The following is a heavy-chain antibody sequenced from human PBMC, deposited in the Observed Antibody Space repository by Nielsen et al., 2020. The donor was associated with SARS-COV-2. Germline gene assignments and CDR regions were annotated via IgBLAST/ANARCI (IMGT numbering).Heavy chain of an antibody. CDR1: GFTFSSYW. V-gene: IGHV3-7*01. J-gene: IGHJ4*02. Sequence: GESLKISCAASGFTFSSYWMSWVRQAPGKGLEWVANIKQDGSEKYYADSVKGRFTISRDNSKNTLYLQMNSLRAEDTAVYYCARGPITIFGVVRGPDYFDYWGQGTLVTVSS. CDR3: ARGPITIFGVVRGPDYFDY. CDR2: IKQDGSEK. D-gene: IGHD3-3*01.